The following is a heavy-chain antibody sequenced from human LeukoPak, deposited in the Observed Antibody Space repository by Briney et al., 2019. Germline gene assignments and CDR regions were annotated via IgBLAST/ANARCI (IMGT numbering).Heavy chain of an antibody. V-gene: IGHV4-39*01. D-gene: IGHD1-14*01. CDR2: IYYSGST. J-gene: IGHJ4*02. CDR1: GGSISSSSYY. CDR3: ARHGLITGYFDY. Sequence: SETLSLTCTVSGGSISSSSYYWGWIRQPPGKGLEWIGSIYYSGSTYYNPSLKSRVTISVDTSKNQFSLKLSSVTAADTAVYYCARHGLITGYFDYWGQGTLVAVSS.